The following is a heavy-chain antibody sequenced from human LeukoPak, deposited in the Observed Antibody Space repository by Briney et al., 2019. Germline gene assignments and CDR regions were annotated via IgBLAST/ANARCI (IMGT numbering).Heavy chain of an antibody. J-gene: IGHJ4*02. CDR3: VSFYETN. CDR2: VNSDGSWT. V-gene: IGHV3-74*01. D-gene: IGHD2-2*01. Sequence: GGSLRLSCAASGNYWMHWVRQAPGKGLVWVSHVNSDGSWTSHADSVKGRFTISKDNAKNTVYLQMNNLRTEDTAVYYCVSFYETNWGRGTLVTVSS. CDR1: GNYW.